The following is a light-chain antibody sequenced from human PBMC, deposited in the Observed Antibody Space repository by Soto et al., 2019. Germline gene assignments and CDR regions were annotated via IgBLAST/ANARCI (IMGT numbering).Light chain of an antibody. CDR2: GAS. J-gene: IGKJ5*01. Sequence: IVLTQSPGPLSFSPGPSATHPYRPSQSVTNNYLPWYQQKPSQAPSLLIAGASIRATGVPDRFSGTGSGTDFPLTISRLEPEDFAVFYCQQYGNSPITFGQGTRLEIK. CDR3: QQYGNSPIT. V-gene: IGKV3-20*01. CDR1: QSVTNNY.